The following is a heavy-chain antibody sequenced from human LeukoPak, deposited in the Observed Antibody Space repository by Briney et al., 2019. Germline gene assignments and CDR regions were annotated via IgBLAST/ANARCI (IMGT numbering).Heavy chain of an antibody. CDR3: AKDVSEWLAFDY. Sequence: GGSLRLSCAASGFTLSSSGMHWVRQAPGKGLEWVAVISYDESNKYYADSVKGRFTISRDKSKNTLYLQMNSLRAEDTAVYYCAKDVSEWLAFDYWGQGTLVAVSS. J-gene: IGHJ4*02. V-gene: IGHV3-30*18. D-gene: IGHD6-19*01. CDR2: ISYDESNK. CDR1: GFTLSSSG.